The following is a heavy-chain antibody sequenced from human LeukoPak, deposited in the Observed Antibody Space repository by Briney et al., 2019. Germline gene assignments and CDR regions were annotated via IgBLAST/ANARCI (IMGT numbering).Heavy chain of an antibody. CDR3: ARRIFHVLRHNWFDP. V-gene: IGHV4-59*12. CDR1: GGSISSYY. J-gene: IGHJ5*02. Sequence: PSETLSLTCTVSGGSISSYYWSWIRQPPGKGLEWIGYIYYSGSTNYNPSLKSRVTISVDTSKNQFSLKLSSVTAADTAVYYCARRIFHVLRHNWFDPWGQGTLVTVSS. D-gene: IGHD2-15*01. CDR2: IYYSGST.